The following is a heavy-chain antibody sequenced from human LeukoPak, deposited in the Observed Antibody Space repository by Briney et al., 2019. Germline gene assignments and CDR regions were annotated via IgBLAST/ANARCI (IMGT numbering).Heavy chain of an antibody. V-gene: IGHV4-59*01. CDR2: IYYSGST. D-gene: IGHD6-19*01. CDR1: GGSISSYY. Sequence: PSEALSLTCTVSGGSISSYYWSWIRQPPGKGLEWIGYIYYSGSTNYNLSLKSRVTKSVDTSKNQFSLKLSSVTAADTAVYYCARVSRRYSSGWYPLYYFDYWGQGTLVTVSS. CDR3: ARVSRRYSSGWYPLYYFDY. J-gene: IGHJ4*02.